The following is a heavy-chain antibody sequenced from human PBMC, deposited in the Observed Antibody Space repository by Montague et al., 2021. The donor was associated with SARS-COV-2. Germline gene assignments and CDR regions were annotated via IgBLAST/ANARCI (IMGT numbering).Heavy chain of an antibody. CDR1: GFTFSSYA. D-gene: IGHD6-19*01. CDR2: ITASGATT. Sequence: SLRLSCAASGFTFSSYAMSWVRQAPGKGPEWVSGITASGATTFYADSVKGRFTISRDNSKNTLYLQMNSLRAEDTAVYYCAKVIRSSGWYSDNWGQGTLVTVSS. J-gene: IGHJ4*02. CDR3: AKVIRSSGWYSDN. V-gene: IGHV3-23*01.